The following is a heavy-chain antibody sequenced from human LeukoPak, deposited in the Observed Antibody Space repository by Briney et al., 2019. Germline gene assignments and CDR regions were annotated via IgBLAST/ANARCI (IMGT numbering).Heavy chain of an antibody. D-gene: IGHD4-11*01. Sequence: KPSETLSLTCTVSGDSISNYYWGWIRQPAGKGLEWIGRIYTSGGTNYNPSLKSRVTMSVDTSKNQFSLKLTSVTAADTAVYYCARDPFYSNYNPLGYWGQGTLVTVSS. CDR2: IYTSGGT. V-gene: IGHV4-4*07. J-gene: IGHJ4*02. CDR1: GDSISNYY. CDR3: ARDPFYSNYNPLGY.